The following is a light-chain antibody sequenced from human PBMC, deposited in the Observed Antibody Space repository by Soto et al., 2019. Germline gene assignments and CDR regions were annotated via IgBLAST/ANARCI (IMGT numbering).Light chain of an antibody. CDR1: QSVSSSY. J-gene: IGKJ4*01. V-gene: IGKV3-20*01. CDR2: GAS. Sequence: EIVLTQSPGTLSLSPGERATHSCRASQSVSSSYLAWYQQKPGQAPRQLIYGASSRATGIPDRFSGSGSGTDFTLTITRLEPEDFAVYYCQHCRTSFGGGTRVEIK. CDR3: QHCRTS.